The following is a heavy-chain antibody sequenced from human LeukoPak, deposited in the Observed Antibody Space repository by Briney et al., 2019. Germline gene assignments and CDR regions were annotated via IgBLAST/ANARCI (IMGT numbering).Heavy chain of an antibody. CDR3: AKGGGNPRGDYYYYYMDV. CDR1: GFTFSSYA. V-gene: IGHV3-23*01. J-gene: IGHJ6*03. Sequence: GGSLRLSCAASGFTFSSYAMSWVRQAPGKGLEWVSAISGSGGSTYYADSMKGRFTISRDNSKNTLYLQMNSLRAEDTAVYYCAKGGGNPRGDYYYYYMDVWGKGTTVTVSS. D-gene: IGHD4-23*01. CDR2: ISGSGGST.